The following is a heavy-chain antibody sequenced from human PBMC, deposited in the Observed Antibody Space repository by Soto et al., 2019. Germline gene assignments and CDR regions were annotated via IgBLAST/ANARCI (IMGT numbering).Heavy chain of an antibody. D-gene: IGHD3-22*01. V-gene: IGHV4-34*01. Sequence: SETLSLTCAVYGGSFSGYYWSWIRQPPGKGLEWIGEINHSGSTNYNPSLKSRVTISVDTSKNQFSLKLSSVTAADTAVYYCARGWHYYDSSGYKSWGQGTLVTVSS. CDR1: GGSFSGYY. CDR3: ARGWHYYDSSGYKS. CDR2: INHSGST. J-gene: IGHJ5*02.